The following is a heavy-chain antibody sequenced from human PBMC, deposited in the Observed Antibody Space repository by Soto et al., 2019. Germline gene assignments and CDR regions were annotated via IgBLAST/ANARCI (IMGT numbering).Heavy chain of an antibody. Sequence: GGSLRLSCAASGFTFSSYAMSWVRQAPGKGLEWVSAISGSGGSTYYADSVKGRFTISRDNSKNTLYLQMNSLRAEDTAVYYCAKEKRGIAVAGPETFLKRGQGTLVTVSS. CDR2: ISGSGGST. V-gene: IGHV3-23*01. CDR1: GFTFSSYA. J-gene: IGHJ4*02. CDR3: AKEKRGIAVAGPETFLK. D-gene: IGHD6-19*01.